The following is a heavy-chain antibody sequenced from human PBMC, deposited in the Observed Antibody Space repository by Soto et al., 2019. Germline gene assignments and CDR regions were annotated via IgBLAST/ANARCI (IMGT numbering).Heavy chain of an antibody. V-gene: IGHV3-33*01. Sequence: QVQLVESGGGVVQPGRSLRLSCAASGFTFSTYGIHWVRQAPGKGLEWVALIWFDGSNKYYADSVKGRFTISRDNSKTALDMQMNGLRGDGTAVYCGARENTASFDYWGQGTLGTVSS. D-gene: IGHD5-18*01. CDR1: GFTFSTYG. CDR2: IWFDGSNK. CDR3: ARENTASFDY. J-gene: IGHJ4*02.